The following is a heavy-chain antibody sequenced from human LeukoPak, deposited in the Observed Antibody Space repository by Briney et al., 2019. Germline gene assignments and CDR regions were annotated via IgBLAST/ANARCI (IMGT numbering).Heavy chain of an antibody. D-gene: IGHD3-10*01. CDR1: GFTFSSYA. CDR2: ISGSGGIT. CDR3: TKGGYYYGSGSYYPDY. J-gene: IGHJ4*02. V-gene: IGHV3-23*01. Sequence: GGSLRLSCAATGFTFSSYAMSWVRQAPGKGLEWVSSISGSGGITYYADSVKGRFTISRDNSKNTLYLQMNSLRAEDTAVYYCTKGGYYYGSGSYYPDYWGQGTLVTVSS.